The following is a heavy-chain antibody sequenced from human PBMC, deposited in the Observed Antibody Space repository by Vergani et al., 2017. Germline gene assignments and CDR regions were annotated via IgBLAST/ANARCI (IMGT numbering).Heavy chain of an antibody. CDR2: IHNRGKT. V-gene: IGHV4-38-2*02. D-gene: IGHD2-21*01. Sequence: QVQLQESGPGLLKPSQTLSLTCTVSGESIGSGFYWAWIRQSPGEGLQWLTSIHNRGKTYHNLSLKSRVSVSLDTSKNRFSLNLTSVTATDTAVYYCARSQGDYWYFDLWGPGSLVTVSS. CDR1: GESIGSGFY. J-gene: IGHJ2*01. CDR3: ARSQGDYWYFDL.